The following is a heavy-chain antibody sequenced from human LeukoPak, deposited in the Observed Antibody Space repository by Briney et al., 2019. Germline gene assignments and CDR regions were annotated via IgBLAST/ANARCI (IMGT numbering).Heavy chain of an antibody. CDR2: INPNSFGT. V-gene: IGHV1-2*06. D-gene: IGHD3-22*01. CDR1: GYTFTAYY. Sequence: ASVKISCKASGYTFTAYYMHWVRQTPVQRRECMGRINPNSFGTNYAQKSQGRVTIARDTTLSAAYMELSRLRSDDTAVYYCARDRVYGYYYDSSGYSVYAFDIWGQGTVVTVSS. CDR3: ARDRVYGYYYDSSGYSVYAFDI. J-gene: IGHJ3*02.